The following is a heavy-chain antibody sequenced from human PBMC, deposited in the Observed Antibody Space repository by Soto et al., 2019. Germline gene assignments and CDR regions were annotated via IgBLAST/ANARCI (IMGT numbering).Heavy chain of an antibody. CDR2: IYHSGST. CDR1: DYSISSGYY. Sequence: LSLTCGVSDYSISSGYYWAWIRQPPGKGLEWLGSIYHSGSTYQNPSLSSRVTISVDTSRNKFSLRLSSVTAADTAVYYCARDRDGYNYAFDIWGQGTVVTVSS. J-gene: IGHJ3*02. CDR3: ARDRDGYNYAFDI. D-gene: IGHD5-12*01. V-gene: IGHV4-38-2*02.